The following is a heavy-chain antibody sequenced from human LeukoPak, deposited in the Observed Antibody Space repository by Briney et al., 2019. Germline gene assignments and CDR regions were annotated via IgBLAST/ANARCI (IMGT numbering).Heavy chain of an antibody. V-gene: IGHV3-9*01. CDR1: GFTFDDYA. CDR3: AKSDSSGYHYGLGNY. D-gene: IGHD3-22*01. Sequence: GRSLRLSCAASGFTFDDYAMHWVRQAPGKGLEWVSGISWNSGSIGYADSVKGRFTISRDNAKNSLYLQMNSLRAEDTALYYCAKSDSSGYHYGLGNYWGQGTLVTVSS. J-gene: IGHJ4*02. CDR2: ISWNSGSI.